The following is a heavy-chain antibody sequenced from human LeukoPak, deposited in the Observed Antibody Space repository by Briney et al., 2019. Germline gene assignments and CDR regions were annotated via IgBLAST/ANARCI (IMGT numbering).Heavy chain of an antibody. V-gene: IGHV3-30*03. J-gene: IGHJ4*02. CDR3: ARTYYDFWTGYYDY. CDR1: GFTFSKYG. CDR2: ISYDGDNK. Sequence: GGSLRLSCAASGFTFSKYGMHWVRQAPGKGLEWVAVISYDGDNKYYGDSVKGRFTISRDNSKNTLYLQMSSLRAEDTAIYYCARTYYDFWTGYYDYWGQGTLVTVSS. D-gene: IGHD3-3*01.